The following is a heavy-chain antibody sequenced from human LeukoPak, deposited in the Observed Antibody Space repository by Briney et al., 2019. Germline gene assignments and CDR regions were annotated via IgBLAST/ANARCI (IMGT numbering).Heavy chain of an antibody. CDR1: GFTFSSYG. J-gene: IGHJ6*02. V-gene: IGHV3-30*18. CDR3: AKDAGYYGSGGLTAMDV. D-gene: IGHD3-10*01. CDR2: ISYDGSNK. Sequence: GGSLGLSCAASGFTFSSYGMHWVRQAPGKGLEWVAVISYDGSNKYYADSVKGRFTISRDNSKNTLYLQMNSLRAEDTAVYYCAKDAGYYGSGGLTAMDVWGQGTTVTVSS.